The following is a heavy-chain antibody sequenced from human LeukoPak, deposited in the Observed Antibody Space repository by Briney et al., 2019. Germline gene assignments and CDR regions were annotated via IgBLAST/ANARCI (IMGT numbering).Heavy chain of an antibody. CDR2: IYYSGST. Sequence: SETLSLTCTVSGVSISSGGYYWSWIRQHPGKGLEWIGYIYYSGSTYYNPSLKSRVTISVDTSENQFSLKLSSVTAADTAVYYCARDRTAGPYYYYYGMDVWGQGTTVTVSS. CDR1: GVSISSGGYY. CDR3: ARDRTAGPYYYYYGMDV. D-gene: IGHD6-13*01. J-gene: IGHJ6*02. V-gene: IGHV4-31*03.